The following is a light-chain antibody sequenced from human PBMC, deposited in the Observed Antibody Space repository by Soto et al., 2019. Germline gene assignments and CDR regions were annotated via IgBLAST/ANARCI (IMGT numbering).Light chain of an antibody. J-gene: IGLJ3*02. V-gene: IGLV8-61*01. Sequence: QAVVTQEPSFSVSPGGTVTLTCGLTSGSVSTTYSPSWYQQTPGQAPRTLIYSTNTRSSGVPDRFSGSILGDKAALTITGAQADDESDYYWVLYMGSGISVFGGGTQLTVL. CDR2: STN. CDR3: VLYMGSGISV. CDR1: SGSVSTTYS.